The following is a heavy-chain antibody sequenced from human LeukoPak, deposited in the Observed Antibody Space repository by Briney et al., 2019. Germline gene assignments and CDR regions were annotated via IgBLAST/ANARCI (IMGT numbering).Heavy chain of an antibody. D-gene: IGHD3-16*01. CDR3: AGAEYYGSSIDY. J-gene: IGHJ4*02. CDR2: IYRSGDT. V-gene: IGHV3-53*01. Sequence: GGSLRLSCAASGFIVNKLYMNWVRQAPGKGLEWVSIIYRSGDTCYGDSVKGRFTISRDSSKNTLHLQMNSLRVEDTAIYYCAGAEYYGSSIDYWGQGTLVTVSS. CDR1: GFIVNKLY.